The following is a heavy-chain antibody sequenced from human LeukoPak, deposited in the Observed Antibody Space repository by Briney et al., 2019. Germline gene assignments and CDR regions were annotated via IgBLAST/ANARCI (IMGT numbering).Heavy chain of an antibody. CDR2: ISSSSSYI. V-gene: IGHV3-21*01. Sequence: AGGSLRLSCAASGFTFSSYSMNWVRQAPGKGLEWVSSISSSSSYIYYADSVKGRFTISRDNAKNSLYLQMNSLRAEDTAVYYCARDFTAGGWGNAFDIWGQGTMVTVSS. CDR1: GFTFSSYS. J-gene: IGHJ3*02. CDR3: ARDFTAGGWGNAFDI. D-gene: IGHD6-19*01.